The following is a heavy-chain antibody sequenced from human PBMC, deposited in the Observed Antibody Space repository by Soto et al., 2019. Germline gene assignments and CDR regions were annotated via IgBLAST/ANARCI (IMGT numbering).Heavy chain of an antibody. CDR2: ISSNGGNE. V-gene: IGHV3-30-3*01. Sequence: QVQLVESGGGVVQPGRSLRLSCAASGFTFSNYAIHWVRQAPGKGLEWVSVISSNGGNEWYADSVKGRFTISRDNSKNTLYMQMNSLRAVDTAVYYCARTEYNKKDAFDIWGRGTMVTVSS. D-gene: IGHD1-20*01. CDR3: ARTEYNKKDAFDI. J-gene: IGHJ3*02. CDR1: GFTFSNYA.